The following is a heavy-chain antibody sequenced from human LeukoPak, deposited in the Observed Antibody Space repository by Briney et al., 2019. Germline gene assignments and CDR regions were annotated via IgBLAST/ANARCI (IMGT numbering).Heavy chain of an antibody. CDR1: RFPFSIYA. V-gene: IGHV3-23*01. CDR3: AREVRGVPYYLDD. D-gene: IGHD3-10*01. CDR2: ISGSGGST. Sequence: GGSLRLSCAASRFPFSIYAMICVRQAPGKGLEWISGISGSGGSTYYADSVKGRFASSRDNSKDPLYLQMNSLRAEDTAVYYCAREVRGVPYYLDDWGRGTLVTVSS. J-gene: IGHJ4*02.